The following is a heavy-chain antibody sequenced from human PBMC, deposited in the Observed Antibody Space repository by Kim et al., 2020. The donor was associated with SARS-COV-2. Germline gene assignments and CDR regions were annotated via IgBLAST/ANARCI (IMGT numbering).Heavy chain of an antibody. CDR3: ARSGYYGSGSYYKGPPGFDY. D-gene: IGHD3-10*01. J-gene: IGHJ4*02. CDR1: GYTFTSYD. Sequence: ASVKVSCKASGYTFTSYDINWVRQATGQGLEWMGWMNPNSGNTGYAQKFQGRVTMTRNTSISTAYMELSSLRSEDTAVYYCARSGYYGSGSYYKGPPGFDYWGQGTLVTVSS. CDR2: MNPNSGNT. V-gene: IGHV1-8*01.